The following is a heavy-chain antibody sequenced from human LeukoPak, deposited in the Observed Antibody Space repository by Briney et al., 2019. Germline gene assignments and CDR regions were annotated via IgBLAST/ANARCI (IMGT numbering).Heavy chain of an antibody. Sequence: PSGTLSLTCTVSGGSISSYYWSWIRQPPGKGLEWIGYIYYSGSTNYNPSLKSRVTISVDTSKNQFSLKLSSVTAADTAVYYCARSSYGMDVWGQGTTVTVSS. J-gene: IGHJ6*02. CDR1: GGSISSYY. V-gene: IGHV4-59*08. CDR3: ARSSYGMDV. CDR2: IYYSGST.